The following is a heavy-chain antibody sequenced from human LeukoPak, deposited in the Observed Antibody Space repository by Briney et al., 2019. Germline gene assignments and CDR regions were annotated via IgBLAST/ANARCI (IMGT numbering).Heavy chain of an antibody. J-gene: IGHJ5*02. CDR3: AVAAAGGINWFDP. Sequence: ASVKVSCMASGYTFTGYYMHWVRQAPGQGLEWMGWINPNSGGTNYAQKFQGRVTMTRDTSISTAYMELSRLRSDDTAVYYCAVAAAGGINWFDPWGQGTLVTVSS. CDR2: INPNSGGT. V-gene: IGHV1-2*02. D-gene: IGHD6-13*01. CDR1: GYTFTGYY.